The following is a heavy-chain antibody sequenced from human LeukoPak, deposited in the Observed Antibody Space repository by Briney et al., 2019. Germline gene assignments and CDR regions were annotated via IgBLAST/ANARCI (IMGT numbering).Heavy chain of an antibody. V-gene: IGHV3-20*01. CDR2: INWNGGST. D-gene: IGHD2-2*01. CDR1: GFTFDDYG. CDR3: ARRYCSSTSCWYIFDY. J-gene: IGHJ4*02. Sequence: PGGSLRLSCAASGFTFDDYGMSWVRQAPGKGLEWVSGINWNGGSTGYADSVKGRFTISRDNAKNSLYLQMNSLRAEDTALYHCARRYCSSTSCWYIFDYWGQGTLVTVSS.